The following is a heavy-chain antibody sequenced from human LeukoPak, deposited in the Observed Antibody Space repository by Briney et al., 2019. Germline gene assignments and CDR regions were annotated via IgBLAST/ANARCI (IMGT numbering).Heavy chain of an antibody. J-gene: IGHJ4*02. Sequence: SETLSLTCSGSGFSSGSISSCGRWIRQPPGEGRDLIARIYCSNNTYYNPCLESRVSISAHTSKNQYSLTLGSVSATDTAVYYCVTQRGFSYGYFDYWGQGTLVTVYS. CDR1: GFSSGSISSC. V-gene: IGHV4-39*01. CDR2: IYCSNNT. CDR3: VTQRGFSYGYFDY. D-gene: IGHD5-18*01.